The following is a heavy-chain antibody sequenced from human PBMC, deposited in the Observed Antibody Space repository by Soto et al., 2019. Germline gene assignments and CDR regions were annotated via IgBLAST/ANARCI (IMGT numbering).Heavy chain of an antibody. Sequence: GGSLRLSCVGSGFTFSTYEMQWVRQAPGKGLEWVSYISSGGSTIFYGESVKGRFTVSRDNDRSSLYLQMNSLRVEDSGVYYCARIGTVLTPDDAWGQGTLVTVSS. D-gene: IGHD2-21*02. V-gene: IGHV3-48*03. CDR3: ARIGTVLTPDDA. J-gene: IGHJ5*02. CDR1: GFTFSTYE. CDR2: ISSGGSTI.